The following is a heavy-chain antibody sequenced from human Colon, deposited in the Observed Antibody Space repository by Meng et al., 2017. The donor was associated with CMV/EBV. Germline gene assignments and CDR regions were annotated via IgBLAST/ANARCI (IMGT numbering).Heavy chain of an antibody. Sequence: VQWLQSGAEWKRPGASLKVSCKTSGDPFTGYFMVWVRQAPGQGLEWMGSLNPIRGDTNSAQKFHGRLTMTRDTSIHTAYMELGSLRSDDTALYYCATISGGDFDFWGQGTLVTVSS. V-gene: IGHV1-2*02. CDR1: GDPFTGYF. CDR3: ATISGGDFDF. D-gene: IGHD3-10*01. CDR2: LNPIRGDT. J-gene: IGHJ4*02.